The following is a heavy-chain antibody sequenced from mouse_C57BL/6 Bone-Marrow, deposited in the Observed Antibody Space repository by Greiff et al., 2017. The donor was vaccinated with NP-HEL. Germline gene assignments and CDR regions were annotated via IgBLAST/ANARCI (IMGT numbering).Heavy chain of an antibody. D-gene: IGHD1-1*01. Sequence: VQRVESGPELVKPGASVKLSCKASGYTFTSYDINWVKPRPGQGLAWIGWVYPRDGSTKYNEKFKGKATLTVDTSSSTAYMELHSLTSEDSAVYFCARTITTVVAHFDYWGQGTTLTVSS. CDR3: ARTITTVVAHFDY. J-gene: IGHJ2*01. CDR2: VYPRDGST. CDR1: GYTFTSYD. V-gene: IGHV1-85*01.